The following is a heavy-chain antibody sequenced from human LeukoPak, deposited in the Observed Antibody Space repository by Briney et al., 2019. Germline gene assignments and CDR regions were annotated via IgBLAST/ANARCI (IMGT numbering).Heavy chain of an antibody. CDR3: ARVMTSHWFDP. Sequence: PSETLSLTCTVSGGSISSGGYYWSWIRQHPGKGLEWIGYIYYSGSTYYNPSLKSRVTISVDTSKNQFSLKLSSVTAADTAVYYCARVMTSHWFDPWGQGTLVTVSS. CDR2: IYYSGST. J-gene: IGHJ5*02. V-gene: IGHV4-31*03. CDR1: GGSISSGGYY. D-gene: IGHD4-11*01.